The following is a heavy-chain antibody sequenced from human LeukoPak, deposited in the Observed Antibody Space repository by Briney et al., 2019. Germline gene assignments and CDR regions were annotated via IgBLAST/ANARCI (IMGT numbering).Heavy chain of an antibody. Sequence: GGSLRLSCAASGFTFSSYAMSWVRQAPGKGLEWVSAISGSGGSTYYADSVKGRFTISRDNSKNTLYLQMNSLRAEDTAVYYCARDTYYDFWSAYSIAFDIWGQGTMVTVSS. V-gene: IGHV3-23*01. CDR1: GFTFSSYA. CDR3: ARDTYYDFWSAYSIAFDI. J-gene: IGHJ3*02. D-gene: IGHD3-3*01. CDR2: ISGSGGST.